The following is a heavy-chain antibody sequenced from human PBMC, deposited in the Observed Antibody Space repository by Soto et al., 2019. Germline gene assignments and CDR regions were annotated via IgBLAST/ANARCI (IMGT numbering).Heavy chain of an antibody. CDR1: GFIFSNNC. V-gene: IGHV3-30*03. J-gene: IGHJ4*02. Sequence: QVQLVESGGGVVQPGRSLRLSCVGSGFIFSNNCMHWVRQTPGKGLEWVAFMSYDGSDTFYADSVKGRFTITSDNSKNTLFLHMSNLRAEDTAMYYCTIVRVAVSALDHWGQGTLGTVSS. CDR3: TIVRVAVSALDH. D-gene: IGHD3-10*02. CDR2: MSYDGSDT.